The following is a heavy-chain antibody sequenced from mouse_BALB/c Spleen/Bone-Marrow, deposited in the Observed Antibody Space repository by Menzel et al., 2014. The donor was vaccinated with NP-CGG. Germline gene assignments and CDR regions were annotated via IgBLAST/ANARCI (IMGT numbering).Heavy chain of an antibody. D-gene: IGHD2-4*01. J-gene: IGHJ3*01. Sequence: EVQVEESGGDLVKPGGSLKLSCAASGFTFSSYGMSWVRQTPDKRLEWVATISNGGSCTYYPDSVKGRFTISRANAKNTLYLQMSSLKAEATAMYYCARPYDYGAWFAYWGQGTLVTVSA. CDR2: ISNGGSCT. CDR3: ARPYDYGAWFAY. V-gene: IGHV5-6*01. CDR1: GFTFSSYG.